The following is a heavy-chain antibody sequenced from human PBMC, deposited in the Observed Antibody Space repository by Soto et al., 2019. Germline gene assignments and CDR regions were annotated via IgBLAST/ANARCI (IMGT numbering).Heavy chain of an antibody. D-gene: IGHD1-26*01. CDR3: AKDLVGATYYVPFDY. CDR1: GFTFSSYG. CDR2: ISYDGSNE. J-gene: IGHJ4*02. V-gene: IGHV3-30*18. Sequence: PGGSLRLSCAASGFTFSSYGMHWVRQAPGKGLEWVVLISYDGSNEYYADSVKGRFTISRDNSKNTLYLQMNSLRAEDTAVYYCAKDLVGATYYVPFDYWGQGTLVTVSS.